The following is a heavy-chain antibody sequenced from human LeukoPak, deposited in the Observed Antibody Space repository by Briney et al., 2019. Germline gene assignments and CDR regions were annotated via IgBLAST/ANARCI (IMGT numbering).Heavy chain of an antibody. Sequence: GGSLRLSCAASGFTFSDYYMSWIRQAPGKGLEWVSKISASGSYTNDADSVKGRFTISRDNAKNSLYLHMNSLGAEDTAVYYCAREDKWYFDLWGRGTLVTVSS. V-gene: IGHV3-11*05. CDR3: AREDKWYFDL. CDR1: GFTFSDYY. J-gene: IGHJ2*01. CDR2: ISASGSYT.